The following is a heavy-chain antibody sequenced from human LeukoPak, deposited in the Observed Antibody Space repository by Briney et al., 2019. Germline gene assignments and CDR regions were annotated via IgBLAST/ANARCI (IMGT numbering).Heavy chain of an antibody. D-gene: IGHD2-2*01. CDR1: GFTFSSYS. Sequence: GGSLRLSCAASGFTFSSYSMNWVRQAPGKGLEWVSYISSSSSTIYYADSVKGRFTISRDNAKNSLYLHMNSLRAEDTAVYYCARAGIRYCSSTSCYAYYMDVWGKGTTVTVSS. CDR2: ISSSSSTI. J-gene: IGHJ6*03. CDR3: ARAGIRYCSSTSCYAYYMDV. V-gene: IGHV3-48*04.